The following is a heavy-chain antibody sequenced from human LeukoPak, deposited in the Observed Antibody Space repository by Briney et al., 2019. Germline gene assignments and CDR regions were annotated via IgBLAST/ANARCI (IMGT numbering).Heavy chain of an antibody. J-gene: IGHJ6*02. Sequence: GGSLRLSCAASGFTVSSNYMSWVRQAAGKGLEWVSVIYSGGSTYYADSVKGRFTISRDNSKNTLYLQMNSLRAEDTAVYYCARESYGDYPPYYYYGMDVWGQGTTVTVSS. V-gene: IGHV3-66*01. CDR1: GFTVSSNY. CDR3: ARESYGDYPPYYYYGMDV. CDR2: IYSGGST. D-gene: IGHD4-17*01.